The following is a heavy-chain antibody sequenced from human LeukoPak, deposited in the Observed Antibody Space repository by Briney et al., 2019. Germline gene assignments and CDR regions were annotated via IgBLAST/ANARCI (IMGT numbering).Heavy chain of an antibody. Sequence: PSETLSLTCTVSGGSISNYYWSWIRQPPGKGLDWIGYIYYSGGTDCNPSLKSRVTISVDTSKNHFSLKLSSVTAADTAVYYCARETPAVMTPKAVAFDIWGPGTMVTVSS. CDR1: GGSISNYY. V-gene: IGHV4-59*12. D-gene: IGHD4-23*01. CDR3: ARETPAVMTPKAVAFDI. CDR2: IYYSGGT. J-gene: IGHJ3*02.